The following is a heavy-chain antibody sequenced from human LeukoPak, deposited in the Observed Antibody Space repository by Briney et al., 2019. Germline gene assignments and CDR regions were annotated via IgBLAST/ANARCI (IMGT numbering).Heavy chain of an antibody. CDR3: ARDGAYCSSTSCYGVIWFDP. D-gene: IGHD2-2*01. J-gene: IGHJ5*02. V-gene: IGHV1-2*02. CDR2: INPNSGGT. Sequence: ASVKVSCKASGYTFTGYYMHWVRQAPGQGLEWMGWINPNSGGTNYAQKFQGRVTMTRDTSISTAYMELSRLRSDDTAVYYCARDGAYCSSTSCYGVIWFDPRGQGTLVTVSS. CDR1: GYTFTGYY.